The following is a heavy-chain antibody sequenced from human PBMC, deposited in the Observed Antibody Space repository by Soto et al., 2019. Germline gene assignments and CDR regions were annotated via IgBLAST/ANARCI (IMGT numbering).Heavy chain of an antibody. CDR2: ISKSSNYI. CDR3: ARETSGFDFYFDY. J-gene: IGHJ4*02. Sequence: EVQLVESGGGLVKPGGSLRLSCTASGFAFSTYSMNWVRQAPGKGLEWVSSISKSSNYISYADSVKGRFTISRDNAKNSVSLQMNNLRAEDTAVYYCARETSGFDFYFDYWGQGTLLTVSS. V-gene: IGHV3-21*01. CDR1: GFAFSTYS. D-gene: IGHD5-12*01.